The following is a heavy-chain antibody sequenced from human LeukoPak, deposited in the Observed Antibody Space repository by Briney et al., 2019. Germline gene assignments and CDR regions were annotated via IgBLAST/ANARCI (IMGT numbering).Heavy chain of an antibody. CDR1: GVTLGTYA. V-gene: IGHV3-30-3*01. CDR2: TSKDGSNN. CDR3: ARIYGRSGYYYFDC. Sequence: GGSLRLSCAASGVTLGTYAMHWVRQAPGKGLEWVAVTSKDGSNNYYADSVKGRFTISRDNSKNTVDLQMNSLRAEDTALYYCARIYGRSGYYYFDCWGQGNLVTVSS. J-gene: IGHJ4*02. D-gene: IGHD3-22*01.